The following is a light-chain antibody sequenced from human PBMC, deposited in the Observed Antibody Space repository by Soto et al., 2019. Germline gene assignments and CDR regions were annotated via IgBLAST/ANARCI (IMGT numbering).Light chain of an antibody. J-gene: IGKJ1*01. CDR2: DAS. V-gene: IGKV3-20*01. CDR3: QQYGSSPT. Sequence: EIVLTQSPDTLSLSPGERATLSCRASQSVRSSYLAWYQQKPGQAPSLLIYDASKRATGIPDRFSGSGSGKDFTLAISRLEPEDFAVYYCQQYGSSPTFGQGTKVEIK. CDR1: QSVRSSY.